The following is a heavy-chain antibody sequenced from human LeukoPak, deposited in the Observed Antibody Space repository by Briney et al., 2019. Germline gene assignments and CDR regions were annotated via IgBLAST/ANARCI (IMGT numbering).Heavy chain of an antibody. Sequence: PGRSLRLSCTASGFTFGDYAMSWVRQAPGKGLEWVGFIRSKAYGGTTEYAASVKGRFTISRDDSKSIAYLQMNSLKTEDTAVYYCTREALTMIVVVQYPAYFDYWGQGTLVTVSS. CDR2: IRSKAYGGTT. J-gene: IGHJ4*02. V-gene: IGHV3-49*04. D-gene: IGHD3-22*01. CDR1: GFTFGDYA. CDR3: TREALTMIVVVQYPAYFDY.